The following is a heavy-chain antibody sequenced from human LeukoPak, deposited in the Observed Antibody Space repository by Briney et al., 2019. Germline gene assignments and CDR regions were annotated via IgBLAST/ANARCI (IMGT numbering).Heavy chain of an antibody. D-gene: IGHD2-15*01. CDR3: ARFFRYCSGGSCHTGLDY. Sequence: SETLSLTCAVYGGSFSGYYWSWIRQPPGKGLEWIGYIYYSGSTYYNPSLKSRVTISVDTSKNQFSLKLSSVTAADTAVYYCARFFRYCSGGSCHTGLDYWGQGTLVTVSS. V-gene: IGHV4-34*09. CDR1: GGSFSGYY. J-gene: IGHJ4*02. CDR2: IYYSGST.